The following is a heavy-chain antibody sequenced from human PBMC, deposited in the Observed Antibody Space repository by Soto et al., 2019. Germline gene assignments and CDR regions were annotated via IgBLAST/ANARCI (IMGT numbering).Heavy chain of an antibody. J-gene: IGHJ6*02. CDR3: ARGRGSSTRRTSYYYGMDV. CDR1: GGSFSGYY. V-gene: IGHV4-34*01. CDR2: INHSGST. D-gene: IGHD3-16*01. Sequence: SETLSLTCAVYGGSFSGYYWSWIRQPPGKGLEWIGEINHSGSTNYNPSLKSRVTISVDTSKNQFSLKLSSVTAAATAVYYCARGRGSSTRRTSYYYGMDVWGQGTTVS.